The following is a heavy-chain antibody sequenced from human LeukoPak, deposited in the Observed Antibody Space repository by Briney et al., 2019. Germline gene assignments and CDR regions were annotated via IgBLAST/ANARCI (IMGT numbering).Heavy chain of an antibody. CDR2: ISHRGST. J-gene: IGHJ4*02. V-gene: IGHV4-34*01. CDR3: ARARDGSGSLDS. CDR1: GESFSGHY. Sequence: SETLSLTCAVYGESFSGHYWTWIRQPPERGLDWIGEISHRGSTTSNPSLNNRVSISVDTSKNQFSLQLTSVTAADTAVYYCARARDGSGSLDSWGQGTLVTVSS. D-gene: IGHD3-10*01.